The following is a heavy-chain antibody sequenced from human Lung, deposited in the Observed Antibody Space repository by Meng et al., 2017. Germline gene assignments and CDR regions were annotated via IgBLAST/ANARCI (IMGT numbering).Heavy chain of an antibody. CDR2: INHSGST. J-gene: IGHJ4*02. CDR1: GWSFSDYY. D-gene: IGHD4-11*01. V-gene: IGHV4-34*01. Sequence: QLQQLGAGLLTPSETLSLTCVVSGWSFSDYYWSWIRQPPGKGLEWIGEINHSGSTNYNPSLESRATISVDTSQNNLSLKLSSVTAADSAVYYCARGPTTMAHDFDYWGQGTLVTVSS. CDR3: ARGPTTMAHDFDY.